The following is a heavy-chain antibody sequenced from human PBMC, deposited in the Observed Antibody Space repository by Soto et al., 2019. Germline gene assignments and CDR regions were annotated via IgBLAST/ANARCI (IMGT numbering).Heavy chain of an antibody. D-gene: IGHD1-26*01. Sequence: GGSLRLSCAASGFTFSSYGMHWVRQAPGKGLEWVAVISYDGSNKYYADSVKGRFTISRDNSKNTLYLQMNSPRAEDTADYYCADGAERSEYQYAFDIWGQGTMVTVSS. V-gene: IGHV3-30*03. CDR1: GFTFSSYG. CDR2: ISYDGSNK. J-gene: IGHJ3*02. CDR3: ADGAERSEYQYAFDI.